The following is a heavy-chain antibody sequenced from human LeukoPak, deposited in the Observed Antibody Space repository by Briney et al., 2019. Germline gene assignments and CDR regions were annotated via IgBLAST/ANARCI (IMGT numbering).Heavy chain of an antibody. J-gene: IGHJ3*02. D-gene: IGHD5-18*01. CDR3: ARVGHRYSYGYEAAFDI. Sequence: SETLSLTCTVSGGSLSSGSYYGRWIRQPPGRGVEWIEYIYYSGSTNNNPSLKSRVTISVDTSKNQFSLKLSSVTAADTAVYYCARVGHRYSYGYEAAFDIWGQGTMVTVSS. CDR1: GGSLSSGSYY. V-gene: IGHV4-61*01. CDR2: IYYSGST.